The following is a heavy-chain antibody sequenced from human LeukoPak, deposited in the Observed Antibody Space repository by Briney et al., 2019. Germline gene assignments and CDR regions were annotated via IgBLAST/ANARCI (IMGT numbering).Heavy chain of an antibody. CDR2: ISAYNGNT. V-gene: IGHV1-18*01. J-gene: IGHJ4*02. CDR3: ARDASSSSWPYYFDY. CDR1: GYTFTSYG. D-gene: IGHD6-13*01. Sequence: ASVKVSCTASGYTFTSYGISWVRQAPGQGLEWMGWISAYNGNTNYAQKLQGRVTMTTDTSTSTAYMELRSLRSDDTAVYYCARDASSSSWPYYFDYWGQGTLVTVSS.